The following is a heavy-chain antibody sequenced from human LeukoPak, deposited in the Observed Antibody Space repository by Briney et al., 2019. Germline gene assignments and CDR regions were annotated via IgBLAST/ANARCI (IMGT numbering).Heavy chain of an antibody. CDR1: GFTFSSYA. J-gene: IGHJ4*02. D-gene: IGHD2-21*01. CDR2: ISGSGGST. V-gene: IGHV3-23*01. Sequence: GGSPRLSCAASGFTFSSYAMSWVRQAPGKGREWVSAISGSGGSTYYADSVKGRFTISRDNSKNTLYLQMNSLRAEDTAVYYCAKFLPTHIVVANYYFDYWGQGTLVTVSS. CDR3: AKFLPTHIVVANYYFDY.